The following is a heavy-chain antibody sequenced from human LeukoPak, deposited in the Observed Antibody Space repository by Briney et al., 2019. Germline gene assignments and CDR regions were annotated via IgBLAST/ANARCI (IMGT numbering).Heavy chain of an antibody. J-gene: IGHJ3*02. V-gene: IGHV3-30*02. Sequence: PAGSLRLSCAASGFTFSSYGMHWVRQAPGKGQEWVAFIRYDGSNKYYADSVKGRFTISRDNSKNTLYLQMNSLRAEDTAVYYCAKDDLRYSSSWSGAFDIWGQGTMVTVSS. CDR2: IRYDGSNK. D-gene: IGHD6-13*01. CDR3: AKDDLRYSSSWSGAFDI. CDR1: GFTFSSYG.